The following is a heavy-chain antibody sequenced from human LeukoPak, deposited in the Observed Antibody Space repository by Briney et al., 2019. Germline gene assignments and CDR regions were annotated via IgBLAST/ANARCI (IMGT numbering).Heavy chain of an antibody. CDR3: ARVPLVEMATIKWESHRLPFDP. CDR1: GFTFSSYA. Sequence: GGSLRLSCAASGFTFSSYAMHWVRQAPGKGLEWVAVISYDGSNKYYADSVKGRFTISRDNSKNTLYLQMNSLRAEDTAVYYCARVPLVEMATIKWESHRLPFDPWGQGTLVTVSS. CDR2: ISYDGSNK. V-gene: IGHV3-30-3*01. J-gene: IGHJ5*02. D-gene: IGHD5-24*01.